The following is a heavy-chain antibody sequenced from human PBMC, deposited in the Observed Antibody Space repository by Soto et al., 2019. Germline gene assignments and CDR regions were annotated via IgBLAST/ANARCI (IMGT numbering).Heavy chain of an antibody. V-gene: IGHV3-30*18. CDR3: AKVKGYYYGSGSYYADYYYYGMDV. Sequence: GGSLRLSCAASGFTFSSYGMHWVRQAPGKGLEWVEVISYDGSNKYYEDSVKGRFTISRDNSKNTLYLQMNSLRAEDTAVYYCAKVKGYYYGSGSYYADYYYYGMDVWGQGTTVTVSS. D-gene: IGHD3-10*01. CDR2: ISYDGSNK. CDR1: GFTFSSYG. J-gene: IGHJ6*02.